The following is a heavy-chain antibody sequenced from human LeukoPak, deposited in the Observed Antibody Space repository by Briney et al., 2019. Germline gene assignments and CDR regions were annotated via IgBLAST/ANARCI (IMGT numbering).Heavy chain of an antibody. J-gene: IGHJ2*01. CDR3: ARGAGTIVVVTSNTWYFDL. CDR2: INPNSGGT. Sequence: ASVKVSCKASGYTFTGYYMHWVRQAPGQGLEWMGWINPNSGGTNYAQKFQGRVTMTRDTSISTAYMELSSLRSEDTAVYYCARGAGTIVVVTSNTWYFDLWGRGTLVTVSS. V-gene: IGHV1-2*02. CDR1: GYTFTGYY. D-gene: IGHD3-22*01.